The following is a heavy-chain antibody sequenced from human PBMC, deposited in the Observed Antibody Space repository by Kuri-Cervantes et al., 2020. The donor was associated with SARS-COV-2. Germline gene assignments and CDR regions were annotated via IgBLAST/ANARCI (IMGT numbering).Heavy chain of an antibody. J-gene: IGHJ4*02. CDR3: ASDYDFG. V-gene: IGHV4-34*01. D-gene: IGHD3-3*01. CDR2: INHSGST. CDR1: GGSFSGYY. Sequence: SETLSLTCAVYGGSFSGYYWSWIRQPPGKGLEWIGEINHSGSTNYNPSLKSRVTISVDTSQNQYSLKLSFVTAADTAVYYCASDYDFGGGQGTLVTVSS.